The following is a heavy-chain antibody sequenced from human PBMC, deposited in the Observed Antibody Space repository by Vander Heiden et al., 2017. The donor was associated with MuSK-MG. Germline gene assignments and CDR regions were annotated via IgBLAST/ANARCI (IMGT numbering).Heavy chain of an antibody. CDR3: VRAIAAADSY. J-gene: IGHJ4*02. CDR2: INEDGSKS. V-gene: IGHV3-7*01. Sequence: EVQLVESGGGLVQPGGCLRLSCVASGLPFSPYWMSWGRQAPGKGLEWVANINEDGSKSYYIDSVKGRFTISRDNAKNSVYLQMNSLRAEDTAVYHCVRAIAAADSYWGLGTLVSVSS. CDR1: GLPFSPYW. D-gene: IGHD6-13*01.